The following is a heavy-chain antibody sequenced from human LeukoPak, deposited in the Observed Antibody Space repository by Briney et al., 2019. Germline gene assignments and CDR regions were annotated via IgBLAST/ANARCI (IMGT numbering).Heavy chain of an antibody. V-gene: IGHV1-8*02. Sequence: ASVKVSCKTSGYTFTYYVISWVRQAPGQGPEWMGWMNPSSGNTGFAQRFQGRVTMTRDTSINTAYLELSSLTSEDTAVYYCATHTYYYSSGSFAYWGQGTLVTVSS. J-gene: IGHJ4*02. CDR3: ATHTYYYSSGSFAY. CDR2: MNPSSGNT. D-gene: IGHD3-10*01. CDR1: GYTFTYYV.